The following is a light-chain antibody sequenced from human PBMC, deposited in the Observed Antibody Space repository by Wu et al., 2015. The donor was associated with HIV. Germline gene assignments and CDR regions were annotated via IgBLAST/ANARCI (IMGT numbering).Light chain of an antibody. CDR2: AAA. CDR1: QVINNY. Sequence: IQLTQSPSSLSASVGDRVTITCRASQVINNYLAWYQQKPGKAPNLLIYAAATLQSGVPSRFSGSGSGTDFTLTISSLQPEDFGTYYCQQLNSFPYSFGQGTKLQIK. J-gene: IGKJ2*03. CDR3: QQLNSFPYS. V-gene: IGKV1-9*01.